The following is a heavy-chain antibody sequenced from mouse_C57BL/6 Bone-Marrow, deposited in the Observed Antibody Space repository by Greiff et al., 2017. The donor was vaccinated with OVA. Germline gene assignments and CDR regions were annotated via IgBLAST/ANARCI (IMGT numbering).Heavy chain of an antibody. J-gene: IGHJ1*03. CDR3: ARFGGGYYVDWYFDV. Sequence: EVKLEESGGGLVQPGGSLSLSCAASGFTFTDYYMSWVRQPPGKALEWLGFIRNKANGYTTEYSASVKGRFTISRDNSQSILYLQMNALRAEDSATYYCARFGGGYYVDWYFDVWGTGTTVTVSS. CDR2: IRNKANGYTT. D-gene: IGHD2-3*01. V-gene: IGHV7-3*01. CDR1: GFTFTDYY.